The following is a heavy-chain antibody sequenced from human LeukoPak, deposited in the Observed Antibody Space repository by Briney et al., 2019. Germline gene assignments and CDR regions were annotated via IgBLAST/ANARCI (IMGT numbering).Heavy chain of an antibody. CDR2: IIPIFGTA. CDR1: GGTFSSYA. V-gene: IGHV1-69*06. D-gene: IGHD1-26*01. CDR3: ARAEVGATFGASYYYYYMDV. J-gene: IGHJ6*03. Sequence: SVKVSCKASGGTFSSYAISWVRQAPGQGLEWMGGIIPIFGTANYAQKFQGRVTITADKSTSTAYMELSSLRSDDTAVYYCARAEVGATFGASYYYYYMDVWGKGTTVTVSS.